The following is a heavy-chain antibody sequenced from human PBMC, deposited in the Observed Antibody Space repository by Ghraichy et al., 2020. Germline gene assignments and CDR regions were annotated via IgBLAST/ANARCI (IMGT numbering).Heavy chain of an antibody. CDR2: LNIDGTTV. CDR1: GFSFTDYW. Sequence: GGSLRLSCAASGFSFTDYWMHWVRQTPGRGLEWVSHLNIDGTTVNYADSVKGRFTISRDNAKNTMYLQMIRLTVEDTAVYYCVRSYKDGLRHFDYWGQGTLVTGSS. CDR3: VRSYKDGLRHFDY. D-gene: IGHD1-14*01. V-gene: IGHV3-74*01. J-gene: IGHJ4*02.